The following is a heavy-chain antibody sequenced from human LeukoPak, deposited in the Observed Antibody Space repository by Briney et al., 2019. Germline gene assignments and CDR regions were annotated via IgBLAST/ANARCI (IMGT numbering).Heavy chain of an antibody. V-gene: IGHV3-30*02. D-gene: IGHD6-13*01. CDR3: ASSTSTYSSSWYAPTDY. Sequence: HPGGSLRLSCAASGFTFSNFGMHWVRQAPGKGLEWVAFIQYDGSNKYYADSVKGRFTISRDNSKNTLYLQMNSLRAEDTAVYYCASSTSTYSSSWYAPTDYWGQGTLVTVSS. CDR2: IQYDGSNK. CDR1: GFTFSNFG. J-gene: IGHJ4*02.